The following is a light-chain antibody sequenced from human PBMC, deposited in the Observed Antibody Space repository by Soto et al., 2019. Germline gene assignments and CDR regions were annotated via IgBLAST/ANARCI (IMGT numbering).Light chain of an antibody. CDR2: DAS. Sequence: EIVLTQSPATLSLSPGERATLSCRASQSVSSYFAWYQQKPGQAPRLLIYDASSRATGIPARFSGSGSGTDFTLTISSLATEAFAVYYCQQRSDCPLTFGHGTQVQIK. V-gene: IGKV3-11*01. J-gene: IGKJ1*01. CDR3: QQRSDCPLT. CDR1: QSVSSY.